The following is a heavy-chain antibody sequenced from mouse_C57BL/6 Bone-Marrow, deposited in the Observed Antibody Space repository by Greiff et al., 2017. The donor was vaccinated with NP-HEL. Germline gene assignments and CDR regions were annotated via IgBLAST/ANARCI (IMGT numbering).Heavy chain of an antibody. V-gene: IGHV5-4*03. CDR2: ISDGGSYT. CDR3: ARGFYYGYFDY. J-gene: IGHJ2*01. D-gene: IGHD1-1*01. CDR1: GFTFSSYA. Sequence: EVKLQESGGGLVKPGGSLKLSCAASGFTFSSYAMSWVRQTPEKRLEWVATISDGGSYTYYPDNVKGRFTISRDNAKNNLYLQMSHLKSEDTAMYYCARGFYYGYFDYWGQGTTLTVSS.